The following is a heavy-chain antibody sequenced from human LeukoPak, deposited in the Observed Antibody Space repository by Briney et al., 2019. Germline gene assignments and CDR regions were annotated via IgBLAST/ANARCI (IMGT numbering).Heavy chain of an antibody. CDR2: ISPGSDYI. D-gene: IGHD5-12*01. CDR3: VRGGYRGFDYEY. J-gene: IGHJ4*02. Sequence: GGSLRLSCAASGFTFSTYSMNWLRLAPGRGLEWVSSISPGSDYIFYADSVKGRFTISRDNAKNSLYLQMNSLRAEDTAVYYCVRGGYRGFDYEYWGQGTLVTVSS. V-gene: IGHV3-21*01. CDR1: GFTFSTYS.